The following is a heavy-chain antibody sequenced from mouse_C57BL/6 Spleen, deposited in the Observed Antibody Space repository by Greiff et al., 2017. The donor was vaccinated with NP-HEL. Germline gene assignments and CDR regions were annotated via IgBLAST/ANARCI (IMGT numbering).Heavy chain of an antibody. V-gene: IGHV1-4*01. CDR2: INPSSGYT. Sequence: QVQLKESGAELARPGASVKMSCKASGYTFTSYTMHWVKQRPGQGLEWIGYINPSSGYTKYNQKFKDKATLTADKSSSTAYMQLSSLTSEDSAVYYCARSEYSNYFDYWGQGTTLTVSS. CDR1: GYTFTSYT. J-gene: IGHJ2*01. CDR3: ARSEYSNYFDY. D-gene: IGHD2-5*01.